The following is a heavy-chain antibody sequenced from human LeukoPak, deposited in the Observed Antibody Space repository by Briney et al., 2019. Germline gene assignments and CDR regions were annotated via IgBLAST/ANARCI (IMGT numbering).Heavy chain of an antibody. J-gene: IGHJ4*02. CDR1: GFTLSSYA. V-gene: IGHV3-30-3*01. CDR3: AREPNRGWYGLHDY. D-gene: IGHD6-19*01. Sequence: GGSLRLSCAASGFTLSSYAMNGVRQAPGKGLEWVAVISYDGSNKYYADSVKGRFTISRDNSKNTLYLQMNSLRAEDTAVYYCAREPNRGWYGLHDYWGQGTLVTVSS. CDR2: ISYDGSNK.